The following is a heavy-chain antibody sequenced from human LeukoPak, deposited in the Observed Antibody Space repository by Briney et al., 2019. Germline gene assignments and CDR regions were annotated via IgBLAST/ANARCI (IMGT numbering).Heavy chain of an antibody. Sequence: SETLSLTCTVSSGSISSYYWSWIRQPPGEGLEWIGYIYYRGYTSYNPSLESRVTMSADTAKKQFSLRLRSVTAADTAVYYCARLDWDRLSGYYFDYWGQGSLVTVSS. CDR3: ARLDWDRLSGYYFDY. D-gene: IGHD1-26*01. CDR1: SGSISSYY. V-gene: IGHV4-59*01. CDR2: IYYRGYT. J-gene: IGHJ4*02.